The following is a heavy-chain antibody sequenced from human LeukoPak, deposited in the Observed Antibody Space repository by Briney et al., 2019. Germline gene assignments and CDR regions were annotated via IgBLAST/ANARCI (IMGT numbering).Heavy chain of an antibody. V-gene: IGHV4-4*07. CDR2: IYTSGST. J-gene: IGHJ5*02. D-gene: IGHD1-1*01. Sequence: KPSETLSLTCTVSGGSISSYYWSWIRQPAGKGLEWIGRIYTSGSTNYNPSLKSRVTMSVDTSKNQFSLKLSSVTAADTAAYYCARDLGTGTTGNNWFDPWGQGTLVTVSS. CDR3: ARDLGTGTTGNNWFDP. CDR1: GGSISSYY.